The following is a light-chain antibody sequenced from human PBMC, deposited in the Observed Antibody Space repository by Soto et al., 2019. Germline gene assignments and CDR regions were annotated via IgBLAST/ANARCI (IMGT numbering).Light chain of an antibody. CDR2: GNS. Sequence: QSVLTQPPSVSGAPGQRVTISCTGSSSNIGAGYDVHWYQQLPGTAPKLLIYGNSNRPSGVPDRFFGSKSGTSASLAITGLQAEDEADYYCQSYDSSLSRLVFGGGTKLTVL. CDR1: SSNIGAGYD. J-gene: IGLJ3*02. CDR3: QSYDSSLSRLV. V-gene: IGLV1-40*01.